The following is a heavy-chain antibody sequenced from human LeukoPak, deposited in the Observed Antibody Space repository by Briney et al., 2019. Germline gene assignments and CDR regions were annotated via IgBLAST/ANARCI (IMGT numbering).Heavy chain of an antibody. CDR2: IYYSGST. V-gene: IGHV4-59*08. Sequence: PSETLSLTCTVSGGSIGSYYWSWIRQPPGKGLEWIGYIYYSGSTNYNPSLKSRVTISVDTSKNQFSLKLSSVTAADTAVYYCARQDGDYFDYWGQGTLVTVSS. CDR1: GGSIGSYY. J-gene: IGHJ4*02. D-gene: IGHD4-17*01. CDR3: ARQDGDYFDY.